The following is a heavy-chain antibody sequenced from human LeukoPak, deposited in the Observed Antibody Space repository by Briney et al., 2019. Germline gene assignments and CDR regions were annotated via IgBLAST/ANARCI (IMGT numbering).Heavy chain of an antibody. Sequence: GGPLRLSCAASGFTFSRFPMSWLRQAPGKVLDWVSGVTGGGDRIYYAHAVKGRFTISRDNSKNTVYLEMDTLRARDRAVEYRAKENPAGGTHYFHYWGQGTLATVAS. J-gene: IGHJ4*02. CDR2: VTGGGDRI. V-gene: IGHV3-23*01. CDR1: GFTFSRFP. D-gene: IGHD1-1*01. CDR3: AKENPAGGTHYFHY.